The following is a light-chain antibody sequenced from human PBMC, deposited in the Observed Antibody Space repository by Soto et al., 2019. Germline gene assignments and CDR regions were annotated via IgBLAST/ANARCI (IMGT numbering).Light chain of an antibody. Sequence: DIPMTQSPSTLSASVGERVTINCRASQSISSWLAWYQQKPGKAPKILIYKASSLESGVPSRFSGSGSGTEFTLTISSLQPDDFATYYCQQYNSYSSFGQGTKVDIK. CDR1: QSISSW. CDR3: QQYNSYSS. V-gene: IGKV1-5*03. CDR2: KAS. J-gene: IGKJ1*01.